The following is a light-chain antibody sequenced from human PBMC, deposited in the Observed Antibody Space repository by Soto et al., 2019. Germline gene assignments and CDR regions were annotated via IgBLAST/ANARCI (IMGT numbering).Light chain of an antibody. J-gene: IGLJ3*02. CDR3: CSYTSSSIRV. V-gene: IGLV2-14*02. Sequence: QSVLTQPASVSGSPGQSITISCTGTSSDVGSYNLVSWYQQHPGKAPKLMIYEGSKRPSGVSNRLSGSKSGNTASLTISGLQADDEADYYCCSYTSSSIRVFGGGTKVTVL. CDR2: EGS. CDR1: SSDVGSYNL.